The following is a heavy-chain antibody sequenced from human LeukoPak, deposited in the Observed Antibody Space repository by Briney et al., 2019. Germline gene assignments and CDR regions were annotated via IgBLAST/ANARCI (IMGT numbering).Heavy chain of an antibody. D-gene: IGHD1-20*01. Sequence: GRSLRLSCAASGFTFSTYAMHWVRQAPGKGLEWVAVISYDGRNKYYADSVKGRFTSSRDNSNNTLYLQMNSLSAEDTALYYCARGHNWNDGRFYFYVIDVWGQGTTVTVSS. CDR2: ISYDGRNK. V-gene: IGHV3-30*04. CDR3: ARGHNWNDGRFYFYVIDV. J-gene: IGHJ6*02. CDR1: GFTFSTYA.